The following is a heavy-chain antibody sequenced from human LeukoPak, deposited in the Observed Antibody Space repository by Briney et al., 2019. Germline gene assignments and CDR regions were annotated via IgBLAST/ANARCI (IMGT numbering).Heavy chain of an antibody. CDR3: AKNQRGQGEYYYYMDV. CDR2: ISGSGGTT. J-gene: IGHJ6*03. V-gene: IGHV3-23*01. Sequence: GGSLRLSCAASGFTFSTYAMTWVRQAPGKGLEWVSAISGSGGTTYYADSVKGRFTISRDNSKNTLYLQMNSLRAEDTAVYYCAKNQRGQGEYYYYMDVWGKGTTVTVSS. D-gene: IGHD5-24*01. CDR1: GFTFSTYA.